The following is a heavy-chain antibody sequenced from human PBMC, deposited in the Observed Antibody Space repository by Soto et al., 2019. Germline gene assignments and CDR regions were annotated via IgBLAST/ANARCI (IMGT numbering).Heavy chain of an antibody. D-gene: IGHD2-21*01. Sequence: EVQLVESGGGLAQPGGSLRLSCAASGFTFSTYSMNWVRQAPGKGLEWVSYISYTSSTIYYADSVKGRFTISRDNAKNSRFLQMHSLRDEDTAVDYCARDNGLAGSFDPWGQGTLVTVSS. CDR2: ISYTSSTI. J-gene: IGHJ5*02. V-gene: IGHV3-48*02. CDR3: ARDNGLAGSFDP. CDR1: GFTFSTYS.